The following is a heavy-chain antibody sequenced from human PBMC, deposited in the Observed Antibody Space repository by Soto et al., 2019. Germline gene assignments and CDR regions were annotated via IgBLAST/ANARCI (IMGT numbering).Heavy chain of an antibody. V-gene: IGHV4-59*08. Sequence: SETLSLTCTVSGGSISSYYWSWIRQPPGKGLVWIGYIYYSGSTNYNPSLKSRVTISVDTSKNQFSLKLSSVTAADTAVYYCARQWTLSQTYDYWGQGTLVTVSS. J-gene: IGHJ4*02. CDR3: ARQWTLSQTYDY. CDR2: IYYSGST. CDR1: GGSISSYY. D-gene: IGHD3-16*02.